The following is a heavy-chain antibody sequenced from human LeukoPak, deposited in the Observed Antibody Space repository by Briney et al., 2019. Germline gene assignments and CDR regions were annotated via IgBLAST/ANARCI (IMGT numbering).Heavy chain of an antibody. CDR1: GGSISSYY. CDR2: IYTSGST. Sequence: SETLSLTCTVSGGSISSYYWSWIRQPAGKGLEWIGRIYTSGSTNCNPSLKSRVTMSVDTSKNQFSLKLSSVTAADTAVYYCARVGWSGYYTSYYFDYWGQGTLVTVSS. J-gene: IGHJ4*02. CDR3: ARVGWSGYYTSYYFDY. V-gene: IGHV4-4*07. D-gene: IGHD3-3*01.